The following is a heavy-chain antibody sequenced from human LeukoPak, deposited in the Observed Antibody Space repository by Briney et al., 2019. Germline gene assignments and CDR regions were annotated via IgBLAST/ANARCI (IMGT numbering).Heavy chain of an antibody. J-gene: IGHJ6*03. Sequence: SETLSLTCTVSGGSISSSSYYWGWIRQPPGKGLEWIGSIYYSGSTYYNPSLKSRVTISVDTSKNQFSLKLSSVTAADTAVYYCARHKLYYYYYYMDVWGKGTTVTISS. CDR1: GGSISSSSYY. V-gene: IGHV4-39*01. CDR2: IYYSGST. CDR3: ARHKLYYYYYYMDV.